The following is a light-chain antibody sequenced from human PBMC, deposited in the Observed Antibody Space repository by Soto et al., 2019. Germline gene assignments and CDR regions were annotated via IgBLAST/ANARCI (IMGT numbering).Light chain of an antibody. J-gene: IGLJ3*02. V-gene: IGLV2-23*02. Sequence: QSALTQPASVSGSPGQSITISCTGTSSDVGSCNCVSWYQQHPGKAPTLMIYEVNKRPSGISNRFSGSKSGNTASLTISGLQAEDEAEYYCCSSVGRPNWVFGVGTKLTVL. CDR1: SSDVGSCNC. CDR2: EVN. CDR3: CSSVGRPNWV.